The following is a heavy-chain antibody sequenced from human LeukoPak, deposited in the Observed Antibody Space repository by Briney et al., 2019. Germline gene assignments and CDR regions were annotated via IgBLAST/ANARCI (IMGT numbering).Heavy chain of an antibody. J-gene: IGHJ4*02. Sequence: GGSLRLSCAASGLTFSSYSMNWVRQAPGKGLEWVSSISSSSSYIYYADSVKGRFTISRDNAKNSLYLQMNSLRAEDTAVYYCARDEVDYYYDSSYAHYWGQGTLVTVSS. D-gene: IGHD3-22*01. V-gene: IGHV3-21*01. CDR2: ISSSSSYI. CDR1: GLTFSSYS. CDR3: ARDEVDYYYDSSYAHY.